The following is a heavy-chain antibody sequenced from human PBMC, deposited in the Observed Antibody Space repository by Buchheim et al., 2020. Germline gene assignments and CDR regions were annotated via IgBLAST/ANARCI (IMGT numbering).Heavy chain of an antibody. CDR3: ARDRYGDDPGAPDY. V-gene: IGHV3-7*03. CDR1: GFTFSTYS. Sequence: EVQLVESGGGLVQPGGSLRLSCAASGFTFSTYSMSWVRQAPGKGLEWVAKIKQDGSEKYYVDSVKGRFTISRDNAKNSLYLQMNSLRAEDTAVYYCARDRYGDDPGAPDYWGQGTL. CDR2: IKQDGSEK. J-gene: IGHJ4*02. D-gene: IGHD5-12*01.